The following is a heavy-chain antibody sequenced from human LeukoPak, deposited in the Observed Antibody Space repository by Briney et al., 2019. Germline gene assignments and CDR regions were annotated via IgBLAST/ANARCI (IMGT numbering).Heavy chain of an antibody. D-gene: IGHD5-24*01. V-gene: IGHV1-8*03. Sequence: ASVKVSCKASGGTFSSYAISWVRQATGQGLEWMGWMNPNSGNTGYAQKFQGRVTITRNTSISTAYMELSSLRSEDTAVYYCARESRDGYKRGGFDYWGQGTLVTVSS. CDR3: ARESRDGYKRGGFDY. CDR2: MNPNSGNT. J-gene: IGHJ4*02. CDR1: GGTFSSYA.